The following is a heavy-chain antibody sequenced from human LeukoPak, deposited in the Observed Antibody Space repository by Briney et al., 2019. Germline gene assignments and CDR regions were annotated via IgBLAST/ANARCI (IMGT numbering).Heavy chain of an antibody. D-gene: IGHD3-22*01. CDR1: GFTFSDYA. V-gene: IGHV3-23*01. CDR2: ISGGSSGST. Sequence: GGSLRLSCAASGFTFSDYAMSWVRQAPGKGLEWLSVISGGSSGSTYYADSVTGRFTVSRDNSKNSLYLQMNSLRAEDTAVYYCARDSSGYYNFDYWGQGTLVTVSS. CDR3: ARDSSGYYNFDY. J-gene: IGHJ4*02.